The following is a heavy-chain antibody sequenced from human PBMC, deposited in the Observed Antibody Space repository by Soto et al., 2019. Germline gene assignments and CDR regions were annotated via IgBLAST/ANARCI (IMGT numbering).Heavy chain of an antibody. Sequence: PGGSLRLSCEGSGFNFRDYSINWVRQAPGKGLEWVSFSSSSGQYIKYADSVKGRFTISRDNAKNSVHLQMNSLRVEDTAIYYCARGARYDTLTGYLWGQGTRVTGSS. D-gene: IGHD3-9*01. J-gene: IGHJ5*02. V-gene: IGHV3-21*06. CDR3: ARGARYDTLTGYL. CDR2: SSSSGQYI. CDR1: GFNFRDYS.